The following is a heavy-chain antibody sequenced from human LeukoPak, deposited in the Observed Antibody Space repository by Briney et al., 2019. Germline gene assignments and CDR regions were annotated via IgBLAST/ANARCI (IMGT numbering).Heavy chain of an antibody. Sequence: SETLSLTCTVSGGSISSYCWSWIRQPPGKGLEWIGYIYYSGSTNYNPSLKSRVTISVDTSKNQFSLKLSSVTAADTAVYYCARGKVYYYMDVWGKGTTVTVSS. CDR3: ARGKVYYYMDV. J-gene: IGHJ6*03. V-gene: IGHV4-59*01. CDR2: IYYSGST. CDR1: GGSISSYC.